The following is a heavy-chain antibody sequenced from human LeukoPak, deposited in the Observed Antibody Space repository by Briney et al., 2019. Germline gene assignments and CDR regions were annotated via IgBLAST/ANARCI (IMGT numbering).Heavy chain of an antibody. D-gene: IGHD3-10*01. CDR3: ALGGSWAEYGAFDI. V-gene: IGHV4-4*02. Sequence: SETLSLTCVVSGGSVSSSKWWSWVRQPPGKGLEWIGQVYHDGGTKYNPSLKSRVTISVDTSKNQFSLKLSSVTAADTAVYYCALGGSWAEYGAFDIWGQGTMVTVSS. CDR2: VYHDGGT. CDR1: GGSVSSSKW. J-gene: IGHJ3*02.